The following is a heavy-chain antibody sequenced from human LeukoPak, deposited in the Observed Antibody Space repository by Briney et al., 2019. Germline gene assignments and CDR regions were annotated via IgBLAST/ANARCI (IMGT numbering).Heavy chain of an antibody. D-gene: IGHD2-2*02. Sequence: SETLSLTCAVYGGSFSGYYWSWIRQPPGKGLEWIGEINHSGSTNYNPSLKSRVTISVDTSKNQFPLKLSSVTAADTAVYYCARGYCSSTSCYNDAFDIWGQGTMVTVSS. V-gene: IGHV4-34*01. CDR1: GGSFSGYY. CDR3: ARGYCSSTSCYNDAFDI. CDR2: INHSGST. J-gene: IGHJ3*02.